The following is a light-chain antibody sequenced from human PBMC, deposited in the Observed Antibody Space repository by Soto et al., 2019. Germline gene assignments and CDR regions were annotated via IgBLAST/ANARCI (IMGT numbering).Light chain of an antibody. V-gene: IGLV2-14*01. CDR2: EVK. CDR3: SSYTSSSTWV. J-gene: IGLJ3*02. Sequence: QSALTQPASVSGSPEQSITISCTRTSSDVGGYNYVSWYQQHPDKAPKLMIYEVKYRPSGVSNRFSGSKSGNTASLTISGLQAEDEADYYCSSYTSSSTWVFGGGTKLTVL. CDR1: SSDVGGYNY.